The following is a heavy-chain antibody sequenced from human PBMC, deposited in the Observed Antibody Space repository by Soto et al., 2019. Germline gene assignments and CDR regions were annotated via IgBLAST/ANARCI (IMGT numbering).Heavy chain of an antibody. J-gene: IGHJ6*03. D-gene: IGHD5-12*01. CDR2: INPSGGST. Sequence: ASVKVSCKASGYTFTSYYMHWVRQAPGQGLEWMGIINPSGGSTSYAQKFQGRVTMTRDTSTSTVYMELSSLRSEDTAVYYCASYSGYDLEPSNPYYYYMDVWGKGTTVTVSS. CDR3: ASYSGYDLEPSNPYYYYMDV. CDR1: GYTFTSYY. V-gene: IGHV1-46*03.